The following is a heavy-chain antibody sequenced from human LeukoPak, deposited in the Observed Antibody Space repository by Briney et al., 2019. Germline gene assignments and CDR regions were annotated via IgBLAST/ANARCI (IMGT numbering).Heavy chain of an antibody. CDR2: ISWDGGST. Sequence: GGSLRLSCAASGFTFDDYAMHWVRQAPGKGLEWVSLISWDGGSTYYADSVKGRFTVSRDNSKNSLYLQMNSLRAEDTALYYCAKKASSGNFDYWGQGTLVTVSS. CDR1: GFTFDDYA. V-gene: IGHV3-43D*03. CDR3: AKKASSGNFDY. D-gene: IGHD2-15*01. J-gene: IGHJ4*02.